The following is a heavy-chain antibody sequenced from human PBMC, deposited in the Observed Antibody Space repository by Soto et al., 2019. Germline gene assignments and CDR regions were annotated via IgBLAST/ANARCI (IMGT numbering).Heavy chain of an antibody. D-gene: IGHD2-15*01. CDR2: IYYSGST. J-gene: IGHJ6*02. CDR1: GGSISSGDYY. CDR3: AWGYCSGGSCRGVYDYGMDV. Sequence: PSETLSLTCTVSGGSISSGDYYWSWIRQPPGKGLEWIGYIYYSGSTYYNPSLKSRVTISVDTSKNQFSLKLSSVTAADTAVYYCAWGYCSGGSCRGVYDYGMDVWGQGTTVTVSS. V-gene: IGHV4-30-4*01.